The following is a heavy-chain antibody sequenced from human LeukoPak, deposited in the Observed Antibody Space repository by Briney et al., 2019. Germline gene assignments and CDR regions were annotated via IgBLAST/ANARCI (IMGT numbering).Heavy chain of an antibody. CDR1: GGAIASGGYS. CDR3: ASDIYSSTMHY. J-gene: IGHJ4*02. CDR2: IYDRGPA. V-gene: IGHV4-30-2*06. Sequence: SQTLSLTCTVSGGAIASGGYSWNWIRQSPGKGLEWIGCIYDRGPAYYNPSLKSRVTISVDTSKNQFSLKLSSVTAADTAVYYCASDIYSSTMHYWGQGTLVTVSS. D-gene: IGHD6-13*01.